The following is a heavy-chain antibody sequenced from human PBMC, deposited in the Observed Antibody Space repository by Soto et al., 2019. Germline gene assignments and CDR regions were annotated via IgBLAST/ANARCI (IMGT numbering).Heavy chain of an antibody. Sequence: EVQLVESEGGLVQRGGSLRLSCAASGFTFNYYWMHWVRQAPGQGLVWVSHIHSDGSTTTYADSVKGRFTISRDNAKNTLYLQINSLRAEDTAVYYCVRGDEGGFALWGRGTTVTVSS. CDR3: VRGDEGGFAL. CDR2: IHSDGSTT. V-gene: IGHV3-74*01. D-gene: IGHD2-21*02. J-gene: IGHJ3*01. CDR1: GFTFNYYW.